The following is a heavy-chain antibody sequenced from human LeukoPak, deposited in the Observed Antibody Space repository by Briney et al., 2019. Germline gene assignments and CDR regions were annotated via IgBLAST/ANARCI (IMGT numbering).Heavy chain of an antibody. J-gene: IGHJ4*02. CDR2: IYTSGST. Sequence: PSETLSLTCTVSGDSISNYYWSWIRQPAGKGLEWIGRIYTSGSTNYNPSLKSRVTMSVDTSKNQFSLKLSSVTAADTAVYYCARESGPEYCSSTSCFIDYWGQGTLVTVSS. V-gene: IGHV4-4*07. D-gene: IGHD2-2*01. CDR1: GDSISNYY. CDR3: ARESGPEYCSSTSCFIDY.